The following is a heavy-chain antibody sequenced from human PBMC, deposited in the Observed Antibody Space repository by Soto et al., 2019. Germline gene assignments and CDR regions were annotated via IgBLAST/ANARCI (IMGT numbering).Heavy chain of an antibody. J-gene: IGHJ4*02. Sequence: GRSLILSCAASGFTFDDYAMHWVRQAPGKGLEWVSGISWNSGSIGYADSVKGRITISRDNAKNSLYLQMNSLRAEDTALYYCAKGQPVGPWHYFDYWGQET. CDR3: AKGQPVGPWHYFDY. CDR1: GFTFDDYA. CDR2: ISWNSGSI. D-gene: IGHD2-2*01. V-gene: IGHV3-9*01.